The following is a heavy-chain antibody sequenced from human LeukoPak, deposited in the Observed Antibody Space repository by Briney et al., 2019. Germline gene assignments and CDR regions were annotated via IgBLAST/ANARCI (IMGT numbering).Heavy chain of an antibody. CDR2: ISAYTGNT. Sequence: ASVKVSCKASGYTFTSYGISWVRQAPGQGLEWMGWISAYTGNTNYAQNLQGRVTMTTDTSTSTAYMELRSLRSDDTAVYYCARDGVLRFLEWLDYYGMDVWGQGTTVTVSS. V-gene: IGHV1-18*01. CDR1: GYTFTSYG. D-gene: IGHD3-3*01. J-gene: IGHJ6*02. CDR3: ARDGVLRFLEWLDYYGMDV.